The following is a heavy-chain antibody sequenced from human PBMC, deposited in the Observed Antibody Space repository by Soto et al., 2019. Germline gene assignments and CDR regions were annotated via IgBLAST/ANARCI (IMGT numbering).Heavy chain of an antibody. Sequence: QVQLVQSGAEVKKPGASVKVSCKASGYTFTGYYMHGVRQAPGQGLEWMGWINPNSGGTNYAQKFQGWVTMTRDTSISTAYMELSRLRSDDTAVYYCARGGVSTGSPVNPFDYWGQGTLVTVSS. J-gene: IGHJ4*02. CDR3: ARGGVSTGSPVNPFDY. D-gene: IGHD1-26*01. V-gene: IGHV1-2*04. CDR2: INPNSGGT. CDR1: GYTFTGYY.